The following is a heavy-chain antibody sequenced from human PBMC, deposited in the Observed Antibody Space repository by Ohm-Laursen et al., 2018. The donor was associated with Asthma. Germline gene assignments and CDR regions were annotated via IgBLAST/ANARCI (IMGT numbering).Heavy chain of an antibody. V-gene: IGHV3-33*03. CDR1: GFNFWSYG. CDR2: IWYDGSHK. D-gene: IGHD2/OR15-2a*01. J-gene: IGHJ4*02. Sequence: SLRLSCAASGFNFWSYGMHWVRQAPGKGLEWAAVIWYDGSHKFYTDSVKGRFTISRDNAKNTLYLQMNSLRTEDTAVYYCAVLGRITNAYWGQGTLVTVSS. CDR3: AVLGRITNAY.